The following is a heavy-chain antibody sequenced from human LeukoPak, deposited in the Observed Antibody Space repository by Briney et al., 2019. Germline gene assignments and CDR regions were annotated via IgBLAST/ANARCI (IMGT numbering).Heavy chain of an antibody. D-gene: IGHD5-18*01. Sequence: GGSLRLSCVASGFTFSSYEMHWVRQAPGKGLEWVSYISGSGSTIYYADSVKGRFTISRDNSKNTLYLQMDSLRAEDTAVYYCVKVDTWGQGTLVTVSS. CDR1: GFTFSSYE. CDR2: ISGSGSTI. V-gene: IGHV3-48*03. CDR3: VKVDT. J-gene: IGHJ4*02.